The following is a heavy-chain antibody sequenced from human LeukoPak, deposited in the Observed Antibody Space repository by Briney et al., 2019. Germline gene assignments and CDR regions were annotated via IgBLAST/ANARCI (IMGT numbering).Heavy chain of an antibody. V-gene: IGHV3-74*03. J-gene: IGHJ4*02. CDR3: ARGYSSSYRIDY. CDR2: INTDGSST. CDR1: GFTFSSYW. Sequence: GGSLRLSCAASGFTFSSYWMHWVRQVPGKGLVWVSRINTDGSSTTYADSVKGRFTISRDNAKNTLYLQMNSLSAEDTVVYYCARGYSSSYRIDYWGQGTLATVSS. D-gene: IGHD6-6*01.